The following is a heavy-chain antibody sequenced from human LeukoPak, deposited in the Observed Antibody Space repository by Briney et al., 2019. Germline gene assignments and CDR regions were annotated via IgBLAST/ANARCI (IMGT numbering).Heavy chain of an antibody. CDR3: ARGHDYGGNDAFDI. V-gene: IGHV4-59*01. CDR2: ISYSGST. J-gene: IGHJ3*02. D-gene: IGHD4-23*01. Sequence: PSETLSLTCTVSGGSMSSYYWSWTRQPPGKGLEWIGYISYSGSTNYNPSLKSRVTISVDTSKNHFSLKLSSVTAADTAVYYCARGHDYGGNDAFDIWGQGTMVTVSS. CDR1: GGSMSSYY.